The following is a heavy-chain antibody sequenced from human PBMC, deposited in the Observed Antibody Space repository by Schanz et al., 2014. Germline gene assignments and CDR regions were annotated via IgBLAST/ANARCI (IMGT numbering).Heavy chain of an antibody. D-gene: IGHD6-19*01. CDR1: GFTFSSYS. V-gene: IGHV3-23*04. CDR3: VKTDAGWRFDY. Sequence: EVQLVESGGGLVKPGGSLRLSCAASGFTFSSYSMNWVRQAPGKGLEWVSGISDRGDGTNYGDSVRGRFTISRDNSRNTVYLQMNNVGVDDTATYYCVKTDAGWRFDYWGQGTLVIVSS. J-gene: IGHJ4*02. CDR2: ISDRGDGT.